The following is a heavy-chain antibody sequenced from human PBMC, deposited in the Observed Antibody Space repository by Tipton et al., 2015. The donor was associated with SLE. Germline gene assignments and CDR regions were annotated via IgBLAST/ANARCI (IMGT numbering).Heavy chain of an antibody. CDR1: GLTVSRHY. D-gene: IGHD3-22*01. CDR3: ARYITMIVVGESFVS. V-gene: IGHV4-34*10. J-gene: IGHJ3*02. CDR2: INHSGST. Sequence: LRLSCAASGLTVSRHYMSWVRQAPGKGLEWIGEINHSGSTNYNPSLKSRITISVDTSKNQVSLRLSSVTAADTAVYYCARYITMIVVGESFVSGGQGTMVTVPA.